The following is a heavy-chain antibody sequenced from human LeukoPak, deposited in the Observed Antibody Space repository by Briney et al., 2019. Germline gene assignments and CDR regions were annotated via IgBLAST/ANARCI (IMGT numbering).Heavy chain of an antibody. CDR1: GFTFSSYA. CDR3: AKDRETTASGTFDY. J-gene: IGHJ4*02. Sequence: GGSLRLSCAASGFTFSSYAMNWVRQAPGKGLEWVSTISNSGDRTYYADSVKGRFTISRDNSNNTLYLQMNSLRAEDTGVYYCAKDRETTASGTFDYWGQGTLVTVSS. V-gene: IGHV3-23*01. CDR2: ISNSGDRT. D-gene: IGHD1-1*01.